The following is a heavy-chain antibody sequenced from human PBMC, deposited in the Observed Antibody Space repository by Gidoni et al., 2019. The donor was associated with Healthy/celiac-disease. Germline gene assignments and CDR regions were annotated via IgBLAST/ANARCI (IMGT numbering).Heavy chain of an antibody. CDR2: INSNGSST. Sequence: EVQLVESGGGLVQPGGSLRLSCAAAGFTLSHYWMHWVRQAPEKWLEWVPRINSNGSSTSYADSVKGRFTISRSNTKNTLYLQKNSLRAEDTAVNYCARAALWFGEGHAFDIWGQGTMVTVSS. D-gene: IGHD3-10*01. V-gene: IGHV3-74*01. CDR1: GFTLSHYW. CDR3: ARAALWFGEGHAFDI. J-gene: IGHJ3*02.